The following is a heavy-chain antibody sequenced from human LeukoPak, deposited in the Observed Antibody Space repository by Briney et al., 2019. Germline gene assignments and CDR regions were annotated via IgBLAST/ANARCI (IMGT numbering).Heavy chain of an antibody. J-gene: IGHJ4*02. CDR1: GFILNNYA. CDR2: ISGSGDST. V-gene: IGHV3-23*01. Sequence: GETLRLPCAASGFILNNYAMTWVRQAPGKGLEWVSGISGSGDSTNYADSVKGRFTISSDNPKNTVYLQMNSLRAEDTAVYYCAKDRVCSGGSCYYDYWGQGTLVTV. D-gene: IGHD2-15*01. CDR3: AKDRVCSGGSCYYDY.